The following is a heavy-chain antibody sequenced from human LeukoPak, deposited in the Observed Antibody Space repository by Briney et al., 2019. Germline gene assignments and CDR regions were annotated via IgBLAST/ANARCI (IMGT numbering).Heavy chain of an antibody. Sequence: ASVKVSCKVSGYTLTELSMHWVRQAPGKGLEWMGGFDPEDGETIYAQKFQGRVTMTEDTSTDTAYMELSSLRSEDTAVYYCNASPYGSSSRHDDYWDQGTLVTVSS. D-gene: IGHD6-6*01. CDR2: FDPEDGET. CDR1: GYTLTELS. V-gene: IGHV1-24*01. J-gene: IGHJ4*02. CDR3: NASPYGSSSRHDDY.